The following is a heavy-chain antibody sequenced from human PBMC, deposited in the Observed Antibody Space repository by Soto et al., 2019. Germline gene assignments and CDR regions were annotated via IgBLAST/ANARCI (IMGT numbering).Heavy chain of an antibody. Sequence: GGSLRLSCAASGFTFSGYSMNWVRQAPGKGLEWVSSISSSSSYIYYADSVKGRFTISRDNAKNSLYLQMNSLRAEDTAVYYCARRYCSGGSCNYRWFDPWGQGTLVTVSS. CDR3: ARRYCSGGSCNYRWFDP. CDR1: GFTFSGYS. V-gene: IGHV3-21*01. D-gene: IGHD2-15*01. J-gene: IGHJ5*02. CDR2: ISSSSSYI.